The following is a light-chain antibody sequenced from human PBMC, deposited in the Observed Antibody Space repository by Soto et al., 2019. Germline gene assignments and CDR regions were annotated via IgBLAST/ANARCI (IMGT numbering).Light chain of an antibody. CDR3: LQDYNYPWT. CDR1: QGIRND. Sequence: IQMTQSPPSLSASVGERVTMTCRASQGIRNDLGWYQQKPGKAPKLLIYAASSLQSGVPSRSSGSGSGTDFTLTISSLQPEDFATYYCLQDYNYPWTFGQGTKVDIK. V-gene: IGKV1-6*01. CDR2: AAS. J-gene: IGKJ1*01.